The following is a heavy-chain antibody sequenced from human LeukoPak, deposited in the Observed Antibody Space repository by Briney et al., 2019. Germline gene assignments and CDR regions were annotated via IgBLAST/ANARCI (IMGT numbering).Heavy chain of an antibody. D-gene: IGHD4-17*01. CDR1: GGSFSGYY. CDR3: ARVPTVTFFDY. V-gene: IGHV4-34*01. Sequence: PSETLSLTCAVYGGSFSGYYWSWIRQPPGKGLEWVGEINHSGSTNYNPSLKSRVTISVDTSKNQFSLKLSSVTAADTAVYYCARVPTVTFFDYWGQGTLVTVSS. CDR2: INHSGST. J-gene: IGHJ4*02.